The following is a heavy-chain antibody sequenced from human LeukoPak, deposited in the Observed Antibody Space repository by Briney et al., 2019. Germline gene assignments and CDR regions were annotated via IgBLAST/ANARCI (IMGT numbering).Heavy chain of an antibody. V-gene: IGHV5-51*01. CDR3: ARQDYYDSSGYPTAKGQFDY. D-gene: IGHD3-22*01. CDR1: DSAFTSYW. J-gene: IGHJ4*02. CDR2: FFPVNVDT. Sequence: GESLKISCKGLDSAFTSYWMGWVGQLPGKGREWRGLFFPVNVDTTYSPSFQGQVTISADKSISTAYLQWSSLKASDTAMYYCARQDYYDSSGYPTAKGQFDYWGQGTLVTVSS.